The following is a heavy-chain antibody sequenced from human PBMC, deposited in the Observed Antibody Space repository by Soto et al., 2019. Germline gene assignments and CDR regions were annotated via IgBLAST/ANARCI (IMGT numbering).Heavy chain of an antibody. CDR2: INPTGSP. V-gene: IGHV4-34*01. Sequence: SETLSLTCGVYGGSLTGYYWSWIRQPPGRGLEWIGEINPTGSPKYNPSLMSRVTISVDTSKNQFSMKLSSVTAADTAVFYCARSREQWRVDAFDIWGQGTMVTVSS. CDR3: ARSREQWRVDAFDI. J-gene: IGHJ3*02. CDR1: GGSLTGYY. D-gene: IGHD6-19*01.